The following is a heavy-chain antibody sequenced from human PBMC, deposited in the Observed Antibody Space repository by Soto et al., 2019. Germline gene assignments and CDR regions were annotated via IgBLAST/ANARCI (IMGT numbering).Heavy chain of an antibody. CDR2: IYYSGST. Sequence: QVQLQESGPGLVKPSQTLSLTCTVSGGSISSGGYSWTWIRQHPGKGLEWIGYIYYSGSTYYNPSLKSRLTISVDTSKNHLSLKLGSVTAADTAVYYCAGASTWHPCAFDIWGQGTTVTVSS. CDR1: GGSISSGGYS. V-gene: IGHV4-31*03. J-gene: IGHJ3*02. D-gene: IGHD5-12*01. CDR3: AGASTWHPCAFDI.